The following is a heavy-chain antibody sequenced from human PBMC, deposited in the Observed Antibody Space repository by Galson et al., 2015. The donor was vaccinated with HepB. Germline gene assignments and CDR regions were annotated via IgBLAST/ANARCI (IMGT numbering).Heavy chain of an antibody. D-gene: IGHD6-13*01. J-gene: IGHJ6*02. CDR2: INAGNGNT. Sequence: QSGAEVKKPGESLKTSCKASGYTFTSYAMHWVRQAPGQRLEWMGWINAGNGNTKYSQKFQGRVTITRDTSASTAYMELSSLRSEDTAVYYCARVRDSSSWYGGYYYYYGMDVWGQGTTVTVSS. CDR3: ARVRDSSSWYGGYYYYYGMDV. CDR1: GYTFTSYA. V-gene: IGHV1-3*01.